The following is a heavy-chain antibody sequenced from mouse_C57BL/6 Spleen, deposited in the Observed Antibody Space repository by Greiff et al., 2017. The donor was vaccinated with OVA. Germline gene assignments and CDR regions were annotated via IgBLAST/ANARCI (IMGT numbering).Heavy chain of an antibody. CDR2: ISDGGSYT. CDR1: GFTFSSYA. CDR3: ARDWDGAWFAY. Sequence: EVQVVESGGGLVKPGGSLKLSCAASGFTFSSYAMSRVRQTPEKRLEWVATISDGGSYTYYPDNVKGRFTISRDNAKNNLYLQMSHLKSEDTAMYDCARDWDGAWFAYWGQGTLVTVSA. J-gene: IGHJ3*01. V-gene: IGHV5-4*01. D-gene: IGHD4-1*01.